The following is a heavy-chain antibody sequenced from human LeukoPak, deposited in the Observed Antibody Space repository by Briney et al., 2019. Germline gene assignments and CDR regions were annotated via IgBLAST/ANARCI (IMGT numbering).Heavy chain of an antibody. Sequence: SETLSLTCTVSGASISNSFYYWGWIRQPPGKGLEWIGSIYYSGSTYYNPSLKSRVTISVDTSKNQFPLKLSSVTAADTAVYYCATDPEGYGSGYEASYVYMDVWGKGTTVTISS. D-gene: IGHD3-10*01. CDR2: IYYSGST. CDR1: GASISNSFYY. CDR3: ATDPEGYGSGYEASYVYMDV. V-gene: IGHV4-39*01. J-gene: IGHJ6*03.